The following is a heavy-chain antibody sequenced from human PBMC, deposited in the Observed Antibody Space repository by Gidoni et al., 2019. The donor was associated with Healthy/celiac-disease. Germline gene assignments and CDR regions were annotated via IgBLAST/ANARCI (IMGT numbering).Heavy chain of an antibody. CDR3: ASIVVVVAATAFDI. CDR2: IYHSGST. Sequence: QVQLQESGPGLVKPSETLSLTCTVSGYSISSGYYWGWIRQPPGKGLEWIGSIYHSGSTYYNPSLKSRVTISVDTSKSQFSLKLSSVTAADTAVYYCASIVVVVAATAFDIWGQGTMVTVSS. CDR1: GYSISSGYY. J-gene: IGHJ3*02. V-gene: IGHV4-38-2*02. D-gene: IGHD2-15*01.